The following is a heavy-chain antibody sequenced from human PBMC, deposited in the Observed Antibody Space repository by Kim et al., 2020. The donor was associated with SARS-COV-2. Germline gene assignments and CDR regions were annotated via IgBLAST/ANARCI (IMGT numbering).Heavy chain of an antibody. CDR3: VRCGRNYGAVH. V-gene: IGHV3-64D*06. CDR1: GFTFSDYA. D-gene: IGHD1-7*01. Sequence: GGSLRLSCSASGFTFSDYAIHWVRRAPGMGLQYVSATTRDGDGSFYADSVKDRFTIFRDNSKNTLFLQMSGLRVEDTAVYYCVRCGRNYGAVHWGQGTLVTVSS. CDR2: TTRDGDGS. J-gene: IGHJ4*02.